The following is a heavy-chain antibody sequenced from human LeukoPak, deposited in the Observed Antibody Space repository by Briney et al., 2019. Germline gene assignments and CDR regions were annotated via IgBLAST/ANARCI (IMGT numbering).Heavy chain of an antibody. CDR3: AGGSYFDD. CDR1: GFTFSSYW. CDR2: IKPDGTEK. V-gene: IGHV3-7*01. J-gene: IGHJ4*02. Sequence: PGGSLRLSCAASGFTFSSYWMSWVRQAPGKGLEWVASIKPDGTEKYYGDSLKGRFTISRDNAKNSLYLQMNSLTAEDTAAYYCAGGSYFDDWGQGTLVTVSS. D-gene: IGHD1-26*01.